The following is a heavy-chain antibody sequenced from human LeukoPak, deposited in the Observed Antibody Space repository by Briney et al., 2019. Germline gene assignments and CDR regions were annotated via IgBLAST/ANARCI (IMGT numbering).Heavy chain of an antibody. CDR3: AKFGADYSSSWMDY. Sequence: PGGSLRLSCAASGFTFSTYSMNWVRQAPGKGLEWVSSISSSHGYIYYSDSAKGRFSISRDNAKNSLYLQMNSLRAEDTAVYYCAKFGADYSSSWMDYWGQGTLVTVSS. V-gene: IGHV3-21*01. D-gene: IGHD6-13*01. J-gene: IGHJ4*02. CDR2: ISSSHGYI. CDR1: GFTFSTYS.